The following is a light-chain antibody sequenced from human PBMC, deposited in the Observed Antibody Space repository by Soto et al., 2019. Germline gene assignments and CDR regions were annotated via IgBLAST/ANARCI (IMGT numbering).Light chain of an antibody. V-gene: IGKV3-15*01. CDR3: QQYNNWPFT. CDR1: QSVSSN. Sequence: EIVMTQSPATLSVSPGERATLSCRASQSVSSNLAWYQQKPGQAPKLLIYGASTRATGIPARFSCSGSGTEFTLTISSLQSEDFAFYYCQQYNNWPFTFGPGTKVDIK. J-gene: IGKJ3*01. CDR2: GAS.